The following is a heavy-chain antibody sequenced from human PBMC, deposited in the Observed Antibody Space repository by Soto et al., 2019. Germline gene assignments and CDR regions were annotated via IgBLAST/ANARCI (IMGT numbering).Heavy chain of an antibody. V-gene: IGHV1-69*02. CDR3: ARGYGDSHDY. Sequence: QVQLVQSGAEVKKPGSSVKVSCKASGGTFSSYTISWVRQAPGQGLEWMGRIIPMFGIANYAPKFQGRVTITADKSPSTAYMELSSLRSEDTAVYYCARGYGDSHDYWGQGTLVTVSS. CDR1: GGTFSSYT. J-gene: IGHJ4*02. CDR2: IIPMFGIA. D-gene: IGHD4-17*01.